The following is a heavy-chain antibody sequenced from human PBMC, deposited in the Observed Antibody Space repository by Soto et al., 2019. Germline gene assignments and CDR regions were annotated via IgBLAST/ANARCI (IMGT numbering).Heavy chain of an antibody. Sequence: SETLSLTCTVSGGSISSYYWSWIRQPPGKGLEWIGYIYYSGSTNYNPSLKSRVTISVDTSKNQFSLKLSSVTAADTAVYYCARGEYDSRDAFDIWGQGKMLTVSS. CDR2: IYYSGST. CDR3: ARGEYDSRDAFDI. CDR1: GGSISSYY. J-gene: IGHJ3*02. V-gene: IGHV4-59*01. D-gene: IGHD3-3*01.